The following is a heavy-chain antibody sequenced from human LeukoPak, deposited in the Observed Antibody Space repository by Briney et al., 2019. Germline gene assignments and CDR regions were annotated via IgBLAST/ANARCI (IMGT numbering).Heavy chain of an antibody. CDR1: GGTFSSYA. D-gene: IGHD3-22*01. J-gene: IGHJ4*02. Sequence: SVKVSCKASGGTFSSYAISWVRQAPGQGLEWMGGIIPIFGTANYAQKFQGRVTITADESMSTAYMELSSLRSEDTAVYYCARPPPTYYYDSSGYWDWGQGTLVTVSS. CDR2: IIPIFGTA. CDR3: ARPPPTYYYDSSGYWD. V-gene: IGHV1-69*01.